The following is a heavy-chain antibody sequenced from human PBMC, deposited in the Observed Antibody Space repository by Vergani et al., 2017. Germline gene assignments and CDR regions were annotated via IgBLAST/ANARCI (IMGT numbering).Heavy chain of an antibody. CDR3: TRYYEGGFDP. Sequence: QVQLQESGPGLVKPSETLSLTCIVSGGAISSFYWSWIRQPPGKGLEWIGYIYYGGSSNYNPSLRSRFTISLDTSKNQFSLKLSSVTTADTAVYYCTRYYEGGFDPWGQGTLVTVSS. D-gene: IGHD3-3*01. CDR1: GGAISSFY. CDR2: IYYGGSS. V-gene: IGHV4-59*01. J-gene: IGHJ5*02.